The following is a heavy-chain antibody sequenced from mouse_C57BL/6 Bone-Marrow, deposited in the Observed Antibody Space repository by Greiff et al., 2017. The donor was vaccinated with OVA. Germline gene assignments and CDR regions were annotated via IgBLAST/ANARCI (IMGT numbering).Heavy chain of an antibody. CDR2: ISSGGDYI. V-gene: IGHV5-9-1*02. Sequence: EVHLVESGDGLVKPGGSLKLSCAASGFTFSSYAMSWVRQTPEKRLEWVAYISSGGDYIYYADTVKGRFTISRDNARNTLYLKMSSLKSEDTTMYYCTRDAMDYWGQGTTVTVSS. CDR3: TRDAMDY. J-gene: IGHJ4*01. CDR1: GFTFSSYA.